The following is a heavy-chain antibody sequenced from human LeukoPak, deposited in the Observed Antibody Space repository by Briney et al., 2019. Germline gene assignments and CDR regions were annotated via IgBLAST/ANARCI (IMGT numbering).Heavy chain of an antibody. CDR2: IYYSGST. CDR3: ASVSYDTSLQH. D-gene: IGHD3-22*01. CDR1: GGSISSGGYF. V-gene: IGHV4-31*03. J-gene: IGHJ1*01. Sequence: SETLSLTCTVSGGSISSGGYFWSWIRQQPGKGLEWIGYIYYSGSTYYNPSLKGRVTISVDTSKNQFSLRLSSVTAADTAIYYCASVSYDTSLQHWGQGTLVPVSS.